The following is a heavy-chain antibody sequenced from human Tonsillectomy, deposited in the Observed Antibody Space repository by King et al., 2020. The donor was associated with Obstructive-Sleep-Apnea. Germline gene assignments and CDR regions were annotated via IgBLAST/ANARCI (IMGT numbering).Heavy chain of an antibody. CDR3: AGIYTYGSAYHGLDV. Sequence: QLQESGPGLVKPSETLSLTCTVSGGSISSYYWSWIRQSPGKGLEWIGYIYYSGTTNYNPSLKSRVTISVDTSKNQFSLKMSSVTAADTAVYYCAGIYTYGSAYHGLDVWGQGTTVTVSS. V-gene: IGHV4-59*01. D-gene: IGHD5-18*01. CDR2: IYYSGTT. CDR1: GGSISSYY. J-gene: IGHJ6*02.